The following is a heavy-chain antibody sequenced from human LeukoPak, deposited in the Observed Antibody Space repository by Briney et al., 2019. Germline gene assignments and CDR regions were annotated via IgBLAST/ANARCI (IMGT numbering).Heavy chain of an antibody. CDR2: IHYSGIT. D-gene: IGHD2-15*01. V-gene: IGHV4-59*01. Sequence: PSETLSLTCTVSGGSISGYYWSWIRQPPGKGLEWIGFIHYSGITNYNPSLKSRVTISLDMSKNQFSLRLTSVTTADTAVYYCAKRPVVATFDYSGQGTLVTVSS. CDR3: AKRPVVATFDY. CDR1: GGSISGYY. J-gene: IGHJ4*02.